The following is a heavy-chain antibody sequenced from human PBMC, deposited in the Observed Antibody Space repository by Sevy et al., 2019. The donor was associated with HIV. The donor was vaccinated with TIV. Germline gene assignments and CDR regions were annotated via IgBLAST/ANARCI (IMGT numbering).Heavy chain of an antibody. CDR2: ISISGADK. V-gene: IGHV3-23*01. CDR3: AKALVETEDKNEFDP. D-gene: IGHD2-8*02. J-gene: IGHJ5*02. CDR1: GFTLSSYA. Sequence: GSLRLSCAASGFTLSSYAMSWVRQAPGKGLEWVSSISISGADKYYADSVKGRFTISRDNSQNRLYLQMSSLRAEDTALYYCAKALVETEDKNEFDPWGQGTLVTVSS.